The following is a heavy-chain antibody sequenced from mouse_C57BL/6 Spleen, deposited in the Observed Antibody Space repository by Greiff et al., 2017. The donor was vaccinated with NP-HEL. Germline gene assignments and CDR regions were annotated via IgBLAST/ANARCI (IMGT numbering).Heavy chain of an antibody. CDR3: ARSNWAHWYFDV. D-gene: IGHD4-1*02. CDR2: IYPGDGDP. CDR1: GYAFSSSW. Sequence: VQLQQSGPELVKPGASVKISCKASGYAFSSSWMNWVTQRPGKGLEWIGRIYPGDGDPNYNGKFKGKATLTADKSSSTAYMQLSSLTSEDSAVYCCARSNWAHWYFDVWGTGTTVTVSS. J-gene: IGHJ1*03. V-gene: IGHV1-82*01.